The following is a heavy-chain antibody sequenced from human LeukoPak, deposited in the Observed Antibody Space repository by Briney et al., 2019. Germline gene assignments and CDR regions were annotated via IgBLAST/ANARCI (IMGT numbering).Heavy chain of an antibody. CDR1: GFTVDSNY. V-gene: IGHV3-53*01. Sequence: GGSLRLSCAASGFTVDSNYLSWVRQAPGKGLEWVSTIYTGGNTYYAASVKGRFTISRDFSKNTVFLHMNSLRAEDTAVYYCAKQLGYCSDGSCYFPYWGQGTLVTVSS. D-gene: IGHD2-15*01. CDR2: IYTGGNT. J-gene: IGHJ4*02. CDR3: AKQLGYCSDGSCYFPY.